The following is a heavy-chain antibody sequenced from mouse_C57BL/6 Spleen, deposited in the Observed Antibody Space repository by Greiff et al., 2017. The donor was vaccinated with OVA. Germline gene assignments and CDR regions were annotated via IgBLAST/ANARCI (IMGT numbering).Heavy chain of an antibody. V-gene: IGHV3-6*01. CDR2: ISYDGSN. CDR1: GYSITSGYY. J-gene: IGHJ3*01. D-gene: IGHD2-4*01. CDR3: ARGDYDGFAD. Sequence: EVQLQQSGPGLVKPSQSLSLTCSVTGYSITSGYYWNWIRQFPGNKLEWMGYISYDGSNNYNPSLKNRIPITRDPSKNQFFLKLNSVTTEDTATYYCARGDYDGFADWGQGTLVTVSA.